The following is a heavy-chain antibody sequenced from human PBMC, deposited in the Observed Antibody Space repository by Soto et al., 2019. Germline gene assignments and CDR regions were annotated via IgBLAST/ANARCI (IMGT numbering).Heavy chain of an antibody. CDR3: AASIFYYGMDV. Sequence: PGDSLTISCNGSGYSLPTNWIVLVRQMPGKGPEWMGIIYPGDSDTKYNPSFQGQVTISADKSITTTYLQWSSLKASDTAIYYCAASIFYYGMDVWGRGTTVTVSS. J-gene: IGHJ6*02. CDR1: GYSLPTNW. CDR2: IYPGDSDT. V-gene: IGHV5-51*01.